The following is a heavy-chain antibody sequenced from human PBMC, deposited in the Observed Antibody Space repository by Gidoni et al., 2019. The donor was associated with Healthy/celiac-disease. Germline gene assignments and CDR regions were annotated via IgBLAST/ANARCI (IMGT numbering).Heavy chain of an antibody. D-gene: IGHD3-22*01. J-gene: IGHJ3*02. CDR3: ASDHYDSSGYSPGDI. CDR1: GYTVTSYA. CDR2: INTNTGNP. V-gene: IGHV7-4-1*02. Sequence: QVQLVQSGSELKKPGASVKGSCKDSGYTVTSYAMNWVRQAPGQGLEWMGWINTNTGNPTYAQGFTGRFVFSLDTSVSTAYLQISRLKAEDTAVYYCASDHYDSSGYSPGDIWGQGTMVTVSS.